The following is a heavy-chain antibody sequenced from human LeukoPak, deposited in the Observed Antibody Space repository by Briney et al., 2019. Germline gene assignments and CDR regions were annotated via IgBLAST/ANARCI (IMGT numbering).Heavy chain of an antibody. D-gene: IGHD6-6*01. J-gene: IGHJ4*02. CDR2: IIPIFGTA. CDR1: GGTFSSYA. V-gene: IGHV1-69*05. Sequence: SVKVSCKASGGTFSSYAISWVRQAPGQGLEWMGRIIPIFGTANYAQKFQGRVTITTDESTSTAYMELSSLRSEDTAVYYCARDLGSSSSLFDYWGQGTLVTVSS. CDR3: ARDLGSSSSLFDY.